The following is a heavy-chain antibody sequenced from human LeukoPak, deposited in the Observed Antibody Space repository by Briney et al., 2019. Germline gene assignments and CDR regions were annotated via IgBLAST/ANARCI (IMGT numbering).Heavy chain of an antibody. CDR3: ASTDSSSWSRPEYFQH. CDR1: GGSISNGSYD. Sequence: PSETLSLTCTVSGGSISNGSYDCSWIRQPAGKGLEWIGRIYTSGSTNYNPSLKSRVTISVDTSKNQFSLKLSSVTAADTAVYYCASTDSSSWSRPEYFQHWGQGTLVTVSS. V-gene: IGHV4-61*02. D-gene: IGHD6-13*01. CDR2: IYTSGST. J-gene: IGHJ1*01.